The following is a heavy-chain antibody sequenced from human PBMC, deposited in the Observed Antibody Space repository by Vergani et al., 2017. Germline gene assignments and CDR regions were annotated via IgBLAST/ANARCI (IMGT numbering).Heavy chain of an antibody. Sequence: EVHLVESGGGLVQPGGSLRLSCVASGFTFTSYWMSWVRQAPGKGLEWVANIRQDGSEKYYVDSVGGRFTISRDNAKNSLYLQMNSLRAEDTAVYYCARTTYYYDSSGYRIDAFDIWGQGTMVTVSS. CDR1: GFTFTSYW. CDR2: IRQDGSEK. J-gene: IGHJ3*02. D-gene: IGHD3-22*01. V-gene: IGHV3-7*01. CDR3: ARTTYYYDSSGYRIDAFDI.